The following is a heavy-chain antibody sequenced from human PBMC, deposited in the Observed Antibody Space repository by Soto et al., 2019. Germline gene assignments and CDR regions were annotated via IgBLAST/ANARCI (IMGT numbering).Heavy chain of an antibody. V-gene: IGHV4-39*01. Sequence: QLQLQESGPGLVKPSETLSLTCTVSGGSISSSSYYWGWIRQPPGKGLECIGSIEYSGSTYYNPSLKSRVTISVDTSKNQFTLKLSSVTAADTSLYYCARADTNFDYGWGTYRPGAFDVWGLGTMVIVSS. J-gene: IGHJ3*01. CDR1: GGSISSSSYY. CDR2: IEYSGST. CDR3: ARADTNFDYGWGTYRPGAFDV. D-gene: IGHD3-16*02.